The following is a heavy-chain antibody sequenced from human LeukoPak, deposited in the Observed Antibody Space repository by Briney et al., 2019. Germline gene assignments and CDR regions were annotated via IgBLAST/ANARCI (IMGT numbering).Heavy chain of an antibody. Sequence: GASVKVSCKASGYTFTSYDINWVRQATGQGLEWMGWMNPNSGNTGYAQKFQGRVTMTRNTSISTAYMELSSLRSEDTAVYYCARSVVVVPAAPLDNWFDPWGQGTLVTVSS. CDR2: MNPNSGNT. CDR1: GYTFTSYD. J-gene: IGHJ5*02. D-gene: IGHD2-2*01. CDR3: ARSVVVVPAAPLDNWFDP. V-gene: IGHV1-8*01.